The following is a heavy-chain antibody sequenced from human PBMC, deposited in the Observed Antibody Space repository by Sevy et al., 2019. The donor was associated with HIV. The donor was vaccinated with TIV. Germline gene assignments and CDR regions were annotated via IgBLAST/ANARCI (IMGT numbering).Heavy chain of an antibody. Sequence: GGSLRLSCVASGFTFNNFWMAWVRQAPGQGLEWFANIKPDGSESNHVGSVKGRFTISRDNAKNSLYLQMNSLTAEDTAVYYCARDVGGGYFDYWGQGTLVTVSS. V-gene: IGHV3-7*03. CDR1: GFTFNNFW. CDR3: ARDVGGGYFDY. J-gene: IGHJ4*01. D-gene: IGHD3-16*01. CDR2: IKPDGSES.